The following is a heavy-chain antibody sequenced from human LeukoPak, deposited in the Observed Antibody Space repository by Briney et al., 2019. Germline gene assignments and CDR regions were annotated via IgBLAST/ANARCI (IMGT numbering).Heavy chain of an antibody. CDR2: INPNSGAT. Sequence: ASVKVSCKASGYTFTAYYIHWVRQAPGQGLEWMGWINPNSGATNYAQKFQGRVTMTRDTSISTAYMELSRLRSDDSAVYYCARYFYDSSGSSSDAYDIWGQGTMVTVSS. J-gene: IGHJ3*02. D-gene: IGHD3-22*01. V-gene: IGHV1-2*02. CDR1: GYTFTAYY. CDR3: ARYFYDSSGSSSDAYDI.